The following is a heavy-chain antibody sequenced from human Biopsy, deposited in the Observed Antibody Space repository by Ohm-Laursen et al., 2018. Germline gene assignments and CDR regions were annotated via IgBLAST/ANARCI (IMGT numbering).Heavy chain of an antibody. V-gene: IGHV3-23*01. D-gene: IGHD4/OR15-4a*01. CDR1: GFTFATYG. Sequence: PLRLSCSASGFTFATYGMSWVRQAPGKGLEWVSGISSTGNSTYYADSVKGRFTISRDNSKNTLYLQLNSLRVEDTALYYCAKDRRTMRVWYFDLWGRGTLVTVSS. CDR3: AKDRRTMRVWYFDL. J-gene: IGHJ2*01. CDR2: ISSTGNST.